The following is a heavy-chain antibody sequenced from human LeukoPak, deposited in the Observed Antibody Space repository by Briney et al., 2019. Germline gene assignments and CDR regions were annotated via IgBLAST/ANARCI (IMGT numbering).Heavy chain of an antibody. V-gene: IGHV3-21*01. D-gene: IGHD6-13*01. CDR2: ISSSSSYI. Sequence: GGSLRLSCAASGFTFSNYSMNWVRQAPGKGLEWVSSISSSSSYIYYADSVKGRFTISRDNAKNSLYLQMNSLRAEDTAVYYCARGAAAAYDAFDIWGQGTMVTASS. J-gene: IGHJ3*02. CDR3: ARGAAAAYDAFDI. CDR1: GFTFSNYS.